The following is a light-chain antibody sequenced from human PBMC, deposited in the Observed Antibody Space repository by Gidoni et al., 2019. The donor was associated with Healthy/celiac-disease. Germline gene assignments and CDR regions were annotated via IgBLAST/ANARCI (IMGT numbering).Light chain of an antibody. V-gene: IGKV2-28*01. Sequence: DIVMTQSPLSLPVNPGEQASISCRSSQSLLHSNGYNYLDWYLQKPGQSPQLLIYLGSNRASGVPDRFSGSGSGTDFTLKISRVEAEDVGVYYCMQALQTRTFGQGTKLEIK. CDR2: LGS. CDR1: QSLLHSNGYNY. J-gene: IGKJ2*01. CDR3: MQALQTRT.